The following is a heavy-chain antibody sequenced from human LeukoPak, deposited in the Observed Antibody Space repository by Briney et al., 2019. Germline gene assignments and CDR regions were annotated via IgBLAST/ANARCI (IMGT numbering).Heavy chain of an antibody. CDR2: IYYRGST. CDR3: ARAQYSSSGGGWFDP. CDR1: GGSISSYY. Sequence: SETLSLTCTASGGSISSYYWSWIRQPPGKGLEWIGYIYYRGSTNYNPSLKSRVTISVDTSKNQFSLKLSSVTAADTAVYYCARAQYSSSGGGWFDPWGQGTLVTVSS. D-gene: IGHD6-6*01. J-gene: IGHJ5*02. V-gene: IGHV4-59*01.